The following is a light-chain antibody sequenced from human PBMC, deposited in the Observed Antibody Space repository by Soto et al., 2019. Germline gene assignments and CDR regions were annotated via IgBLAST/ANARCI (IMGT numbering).Light chain of an antibody. Sequence: QAVVTQEPSLTVSPGGTVTLTCGSSTGAVTSGHYPYWFQQKPGQAPRTLIYDTSIKHSWTPARFSGSLLGGKAALTLSGAQPEDEAAYYCFISYSAARPVVFGGGTKLTVL. CDR1: TGAVTSGHY. CDR2: DTS. J-gene: IGLJ2*01. V-gene: IGLV7-46*01. CDR3: FISYSAARPVV.